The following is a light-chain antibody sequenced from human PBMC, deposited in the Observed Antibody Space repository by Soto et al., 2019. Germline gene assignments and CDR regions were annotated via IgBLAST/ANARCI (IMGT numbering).Light chain of an antibody. CDR2: GNS. J-gene: IGLJ1*01. CDR1: SSNIGATYD. CDR3: QSYDSSLSAHYV. V-gene: IGLV1-40*01. Sequence: QAVVTQPPSVSGAPGQRVTISCTGGSSNIGATYDVQWYQQLPGTAPKLLIYGNSNRPSGVPDRFSGSKSGTSASLAITGLQADDEADYYCQSYDSSLSAHYVFGTGTKLTVL.